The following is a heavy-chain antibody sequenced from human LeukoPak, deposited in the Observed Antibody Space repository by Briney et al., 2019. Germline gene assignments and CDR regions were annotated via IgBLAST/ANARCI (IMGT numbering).Heavy chain of an antibody. V-gene: IGHV3-30*18. Sequence: GRSLRLSCTASGFTFSNYGMHWVRQAPGKGLEWVAVISYDGSNKYYADSVKGRFTISRDNSKNTLYLQMNSLRAEDTAVYYCAKDLIAVAGEGYYYGMDVWGQGTTVTVSS. J-gene: IGHJ6*02. CDR1: GFTFSNYG. D-gene: IGHD6-19*01. CDR3: AKDLIAVAGEGYYYGMDV. CDR2: ISYDGSNK.